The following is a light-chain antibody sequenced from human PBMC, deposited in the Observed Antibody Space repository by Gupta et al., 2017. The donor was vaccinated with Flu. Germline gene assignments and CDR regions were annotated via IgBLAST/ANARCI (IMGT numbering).Light chain of an antibody. CDR3: ADWGDSLKGPYV. Sequence: SVLTQPPSASGTPGQRVTISCSGSSINIGSNSVNWYRQLPGTAPKFLIYKNNQRPSGVPDRFSGSKSGTAASLAISGLQSEDEADYYCADWGDSLKGPYVFGTGTKVTVL. CDR2: KNN. CDR1: SINIGSNS. J-gene: IGLJ1*01. V-gene: IGLV1-44*01.